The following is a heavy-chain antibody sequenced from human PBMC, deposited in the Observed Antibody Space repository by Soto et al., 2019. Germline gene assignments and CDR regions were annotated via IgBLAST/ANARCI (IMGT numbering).Heavy chain of an antibody. Sequence: QVQLQESGPGLVKPSGTLSLTCTVSGGSMSSSNWWNWVRQSPGKGLEWIGEAHHSGRTNYNPSLKSRVHISVDKSKHHVSLKLRSVTAADTAVYYCARSEATGLDYWGQGTLVTVSS. CDR2: AHHSGRT. V-gene: IGHV4-4*02. CDR3: ARSEATGLDY. D-gene: IGHD1-26*01. CDR1: GGSMSSSNW. J-gene: IGHJ4*02.